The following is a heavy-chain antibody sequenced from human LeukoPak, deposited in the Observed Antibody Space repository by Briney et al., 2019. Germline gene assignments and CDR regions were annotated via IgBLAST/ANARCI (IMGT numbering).Heavy chain of an antibody. Sequence: GGSLRLSCAAPGFTFSTYNMNWVRQAPGKGLEWVSSITSGGGYTYYADSVKGRFTTSRDNAKNSLSLRLDSLRAEDTAVYYCARGHYDVLTSSYKWTPDYWGQGTLVTVSS. CDR1: GFTFSTYN. J-gene: IGHJ4*02. CDR3: ARGHYDVLTSSYKWTPDY. D-gene: IGHD3-9*01. CDR2: ITSGGGYT. V-gene: IGHV3-21*06.